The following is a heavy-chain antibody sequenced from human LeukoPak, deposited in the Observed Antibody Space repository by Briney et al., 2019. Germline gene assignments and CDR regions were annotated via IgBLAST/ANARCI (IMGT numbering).Heavy chain of an antibody. CDR1: GFTFGSYA. CDR3: EVEAGGSDYGGGY. Sequence: PGGSLRLSCAASGFTFGSYAMTWVRQAPGKGLEWVSAISGSGSATYYADSVKGRFTISRDNSKNTLYLQMNSLRAEDTAVYYCEVEAGGSDYGGGYWGQGTLVTVSS. CDR2: ISGSGSAT. D-gene: IGHD4/OR15-4a*01. V-gene: IGHV3-23*01. J-gene: IGHJ4*02.